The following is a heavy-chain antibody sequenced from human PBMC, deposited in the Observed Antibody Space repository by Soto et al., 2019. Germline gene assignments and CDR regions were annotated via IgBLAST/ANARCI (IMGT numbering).Heavy chain of an antibody. D-gene: IGHD6-19*01. Sequence: QVQLVQSGAEVKKPGASVKVSCKASGYTFTSYGISWVRQAPGQGLEGMVWISAYNGNTNYAQKLQGTVTMPADTSASTAYMELRSLRSDDTAVDYCARWRYRICWWGIDSWGQGTLVTVSS. CDR1: GYTFTSYG. CDR3: ARWRYRICWWGIDS. J-gene: IGHJ4*02. CDR2: ISAYNGNT. V-gene: IGHV1-18*01.